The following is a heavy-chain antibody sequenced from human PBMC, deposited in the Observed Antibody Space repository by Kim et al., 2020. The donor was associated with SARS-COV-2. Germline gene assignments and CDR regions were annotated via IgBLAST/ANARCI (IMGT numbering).Heavy chain of an antibody. CDR1: GFNFRSYG. J-gene: IGHJ6*02. Sequence: GGSLRLSCAASGFNFRSYGMHWIRQAPGKGLEWVAVVSYDGSKKYYADSVKGRFTISKDNSNNTLYLEMHSLRADDTAVYYCAKSSGQVAVWYYYYTMDVWGQGTTVTFSS. V-gene: IGHV3-30*18. CDR2: VSYDGSKK. CDR3: AKSSGQVAVWYYYYTMDV. D-gene: IGHD3-10*01.